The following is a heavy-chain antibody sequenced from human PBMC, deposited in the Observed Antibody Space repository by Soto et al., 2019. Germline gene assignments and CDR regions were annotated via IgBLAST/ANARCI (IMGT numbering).Heavy chain of an antibody. D-gene: IGHD5-12*01. CDR2: ISGSGGST. Sequence: EVQLLESGGGLVQPAGSLRLSCAASGFTFSSYAMSWVRQAPGKGLEWVSAISGSGGSTYYADSVKGRFTISRDNSKNTLYLQMNSLRAEDTAVYYCAKDRRDGYNVFDYWGQGTLVTVSS. V-gene: IGHV3-23*01. CDR1: GFTFSSYA. CDR3: AKDRRDGYNVFDY. J-gene: IGHJ4*02.